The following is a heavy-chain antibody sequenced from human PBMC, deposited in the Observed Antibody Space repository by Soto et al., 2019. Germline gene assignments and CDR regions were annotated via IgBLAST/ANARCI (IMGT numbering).Heavy chain of an antibody. D-gene: IGHD3-10*01. Sequence: SETLSLTFTVSSGSISSGGYYWIFIRHHPWKGLEWIGYIYYSGSTYYNPSLKSRVTISVDTSKNQFSLKLSSVTAADTAVYYCASRGVRFGDIDYWGQGTLVTVSS. CDR2: IYYSGST. CDR3: ASRGVRFGDIDY. J-gene: IGHJ4*02. CDR1: SGSISSGGYY. V-gene: IGHV4-31*03.